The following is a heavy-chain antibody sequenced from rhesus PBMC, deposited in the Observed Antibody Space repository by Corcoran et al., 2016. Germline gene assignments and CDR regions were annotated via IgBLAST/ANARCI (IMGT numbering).Heavy chain of an antibody. J-gene: IGHJ4*01. CDR3: ARGGVVHYFDY. Sequence: QLQLQESGPGLVKPSETLSVTCAVSGGSIRSSYWCLIRQAPGKGLEWIGYIYGSGSSTNYNPSLKSRVTLSVDTSKNQFSLKLSSVTAADTAVYYCARGGVVHYFDYWGQGVLVTVSS. D-gene: IGHD2-2*01. V-gene: IGHV4-169*01. CDR2: IYGSGSST. CDR1: GGSIRSSY.